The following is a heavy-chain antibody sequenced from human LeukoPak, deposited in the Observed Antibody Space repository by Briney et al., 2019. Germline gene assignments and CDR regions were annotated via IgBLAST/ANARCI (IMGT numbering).Heavy chain of an antibody. Sequence: GGSLRLSCAASGFTFSSYAMSWVRQAPGKGLEWVSSISGSGDSSYYADSVKGRFTISRDNSKNTLYLQMNSLRAEDTAVYYCAKGEASYHGLDYWGQGTLVTVSS. D-gene: IGHD1-26*01. CDR1: GFTFSSYA. V-gene: IGHV3-23*01. CDR3: AKGEASYHGLDY. J-gene: IGHJ4*02. CDR2: ISGSGDSS.